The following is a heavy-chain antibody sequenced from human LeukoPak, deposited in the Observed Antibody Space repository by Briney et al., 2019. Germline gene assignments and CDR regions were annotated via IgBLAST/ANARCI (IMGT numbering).Heavy chain of an antibody. CDR1: GFTFSSYG. CDR2: IWYDGSNK. Sequence: GGSLRLSCAASGFTFSSYGMQWGRQAPGKGLEWVAVIWYDGSNKYYADSVKGRFTISRDNSENTLYLQMNSLRAEDTAVYYCARDRYDSIDYWGQGTLVTVSS. D-gene: IGHD3-22*01. CDR3: ARDRYDSIDY. V-gene: IGHV3-33*01. J-gene: IGHJ4*02.